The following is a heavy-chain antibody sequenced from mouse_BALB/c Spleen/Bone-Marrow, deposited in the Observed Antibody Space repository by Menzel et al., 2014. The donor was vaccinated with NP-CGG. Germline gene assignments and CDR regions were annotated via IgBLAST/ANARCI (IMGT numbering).Heavy chain of an antibody. D-gene: IGHD2-10*01. V-gene: IGHV5-9*02. CDR3: ARHPYYGNYPAWFAY. J-gene: IGHJ3*01. CDR2: ISSGGSYT. CDR1: GFAFSSYD. Sequence: DVKLVESGGGLVKPGGSLKLSCAASGFAFSSYDMSWVRQTPEKRLEWVATISSGGSYTYYPDSVKGLFTISRDNARNTLYLQMSSLRSEDTALYYCARHPYYGNYPAWFAYWGQGTLVTVSA.